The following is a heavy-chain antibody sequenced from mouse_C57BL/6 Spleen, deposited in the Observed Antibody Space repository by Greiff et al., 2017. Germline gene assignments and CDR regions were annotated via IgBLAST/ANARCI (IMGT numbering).Heavy chain of an antibody. CDR1: GFTFSSYA. V-gene: IGHV5-4*01. D-gene: IGHD2-5*01. CDR2: ISDGGSYT. Sequence: DVMLVESGGGLVKPGGSLKLSCAASGFTFSSYAMSWVRQTPEKRLEWVATISDGGSYTYYPDNVKGRFTISRDNAKNNLYLQMSHLKSEDTAMYYCARDEGYYSNLYYFDYWGQGTTLTVSS. J-gene: IGHJ2*01. CDR3: ARDEGYYSNLYYFDY.